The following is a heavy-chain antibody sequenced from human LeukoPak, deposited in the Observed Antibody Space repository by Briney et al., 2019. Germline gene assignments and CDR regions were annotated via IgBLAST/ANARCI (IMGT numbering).Heavy chain of an antibody. Sequence: SGPTLVKPAQTLTLTCSFSGFSLSTSGVAVSLIRQPPGKALEWLARIDWDDDKYYSTSLKTRLTISKDTSKNQVVLTMTNMDPVDTATYYCARTHTSYCSSTSCPDYYYYYMDVWGKGTTVTVSS. J-gene: IGHJ6*03. CDR1: GFSLSTSGVA. V-gene: IGHV2-70*11. D-gene: IGHD2-2*01. CDR2: IDWDDDK. CDR3: ARTHTSYCSSTSCPDYYYYYMDV.